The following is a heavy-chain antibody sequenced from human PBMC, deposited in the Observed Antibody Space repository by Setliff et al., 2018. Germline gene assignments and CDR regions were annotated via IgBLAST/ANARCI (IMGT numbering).Heavy chain of an antibody. D-gene: IGHD2-2*02. Sequence: SETLSLTCGGYGGSISDYYWSWIRQPPGKGLEWIGEINHSGSTNYNPSLKSRVTISLDTSTNQVSLKLSSVTAADTAVYYCARDRQYCSSTSCYTSYFYYYAMDIWGQGTTVTGSS. CDR2: INHSGST. J-gene: IGHJ6*02. CDR3: ARDRQYCSSTSCYTSYFYYYAMDI. V-gene: IGHV4-34*01. CDR1: GGSISDYY.